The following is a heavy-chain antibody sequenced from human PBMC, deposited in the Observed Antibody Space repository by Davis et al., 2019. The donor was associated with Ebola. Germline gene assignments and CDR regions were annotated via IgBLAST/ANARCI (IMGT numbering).Heavy chain of an antibody. J-gene: IGHJ4*02. V-gene: IGHV4-39*01. Sequence: PSETLSLTCTVSGGSISSSSYYWGWIRQPPGKGLEWIGSIYYSGSTYYNPSLKSRVTISVDTSKNQFSLKLSSVTAADTAVYYCARLSAHKGSSWGQGTLVTVSS. CDR3: ARLSAHKGSS. CDR2: IYYSGST. D-gene: IGHD6-13*01. CDR1: GGSISSSSYY.